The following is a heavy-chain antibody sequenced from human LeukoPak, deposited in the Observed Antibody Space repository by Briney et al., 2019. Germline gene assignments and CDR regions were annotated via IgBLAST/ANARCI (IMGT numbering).Heavy chain of an antibody. V-gene: IGHV1-69-2*01. Sequence: GASVKISCKASGYTFTDYYMHWVQQAPGKGLEWMGRVDPEDGETIYAEKFQGRVTITADTSTDTAYMELSSLRSEDTAVYYCAIRGYCSSTSCYGDYWGQGTLVTVSS. CDR1: GYTFTDYY. D-gene: IGHD2-2*01. CDR2: VDPEDGET. J-gene: IGHJ4*02. CDR3: AIRGYCSSTSCYGDY.